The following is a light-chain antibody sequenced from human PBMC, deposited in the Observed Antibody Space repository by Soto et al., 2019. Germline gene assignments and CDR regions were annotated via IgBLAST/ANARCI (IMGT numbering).Light chain of an antibody. Sequence: QSVLTQPPSVSAAPGQKVTISCSGSSSNIGGNSVSWYQQLPRTAPKLLISDDNKRPSGIPDRFSGSKSGTSATLGITGFQTGDEADYYCGSWDSSLSAYVLGTGTKV. CDR2: DDN. CDR3: GSWDSSLSAYV. CDR1: SSNIGGNS. J-gene: IGLJ1*01. V-gene: IGLV1-51*01.